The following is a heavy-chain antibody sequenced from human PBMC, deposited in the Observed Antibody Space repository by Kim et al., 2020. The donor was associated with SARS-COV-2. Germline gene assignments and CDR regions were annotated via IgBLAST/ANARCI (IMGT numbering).Heavy chain of an antibody. V-gene: IGHV4-30-4*01. J-gene: IGHJ3*02. CDR2: IYYSGST. Sequence: SETLSLTCTVSGGSISSGDYYWSWIRQPPGKGLEWIGYIYYSGSTYYNPSLKSRVTISVDTSKNQFSLKLSSVTAADTAVYYCARRTAMVDDHAFDIWGQGTMVTVSS. D-gene: IGHD5-18*01. CDR3: ARRTAMVDDHAFDI. CDR1: GGSISSGDYY.